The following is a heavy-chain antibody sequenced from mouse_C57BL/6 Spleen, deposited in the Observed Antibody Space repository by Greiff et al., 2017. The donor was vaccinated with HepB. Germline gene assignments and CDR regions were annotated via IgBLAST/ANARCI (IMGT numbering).Heavy chain of an antibody. CDR2: ISSGSSTI. CDR1: GFTFSDYG. Sequence: EVKLMESGGGLVKPGESLKLSCAASGFTFSDYGMHWVRQAPEKGLEWVAYISSGSSTIYDADTVKVRFTISRDNAKNTLFLQMTSLRSEDTAMYYCARYSYYAMDYWGQGTSVTVSS. CDR3: ARYSYYAMDY. J-gene: IGHJ4*01. D-gene: IGHD2-12*01. V-gene: IGHV5-17*01.